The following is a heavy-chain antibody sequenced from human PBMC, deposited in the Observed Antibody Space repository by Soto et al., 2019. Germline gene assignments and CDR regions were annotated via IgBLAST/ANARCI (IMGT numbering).Heavy chain of an antibody. CDR2: ISSSSSYI. J-gene: IGHJ3*02. V-gene: IGHV3-21*01. CDR3: ARDDRYGAFDI. D-gene: IGHD5-18*01. CDR1: GFTFSSYS. Sequence: GSLRLSCASSGFTFSSYSMNWVRQAPGKGLEWVSSISSSSSYIYYADSVKGRFTISRDNAKNSLYLQMNSLRAEDTAVYYCARDDRYGAFDIWGQGTMVTVSS.